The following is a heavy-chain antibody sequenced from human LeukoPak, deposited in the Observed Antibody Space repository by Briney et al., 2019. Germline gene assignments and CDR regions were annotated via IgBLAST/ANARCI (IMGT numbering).Heavy chain of an antibody. CDR1: GYSISSGYY. Sequence: SETLSLTCTVSGYSISSGYYWGWIGQPPGKGLEWIGSIYHSGSTYYNPSLKSRVTISVDTSKNQFSLKLSSVSAADTAVYYCASSIPLWLSYFDYWGQGTLVTVSS. V-gene: IGHV4-38-2*02. CDR3: ASSIPLWLSYFDY. D-gene: IGHD5-18*01. CDR2: IYHSGST. J-gene: IGHJ4*02.